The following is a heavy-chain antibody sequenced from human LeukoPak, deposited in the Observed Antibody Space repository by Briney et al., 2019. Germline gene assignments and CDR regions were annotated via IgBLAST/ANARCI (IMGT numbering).Heavy chain of an antibody. CDR2: INHSGST. CDR3: ASGAWGSWLDY. V-gene: IGHV4-34*01. Sequence: KPSETLSLTCAVYGGSFSGYYWSWIRQPPGKGLEWIGEINHSGSTNYNPSLKSRVTISVDTSKNQFSLKLSSVTAADTAVYYCASGAWGSWLDYWGQGTLVTVSS. CDR1: GGSFSGYY. D-gene: IGHD6-13*01. J-gene: IGHJ4*02.